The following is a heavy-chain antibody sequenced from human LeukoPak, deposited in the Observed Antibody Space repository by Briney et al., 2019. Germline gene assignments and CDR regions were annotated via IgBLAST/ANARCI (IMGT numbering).Heavy chain of an antibody. CDR3: ARRYYDSSGYMDAFDI. CDR2: IIPIFGTA. J-gene: IGHJ3*02. CDR1: GGTFSSYA. V-gene: IGHV1-69*06. Sequence: ASVQFSCKASGGTFSSYAISWVRQAPGQGLEWMGGIIPIFGTANYAQKFQGRVTITADKSTSTAYMELSSLRSEDTAVYYCARRYYDSSGYMDAFDIWGQGTMVTVSS. D-gene: IGHD3-22*01.